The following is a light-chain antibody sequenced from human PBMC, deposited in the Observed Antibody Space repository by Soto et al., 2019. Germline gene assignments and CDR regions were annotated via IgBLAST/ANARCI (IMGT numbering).Light chain of an antibody. CDR3: LQDYGDSWT. CDR2: AAS. Sequence: IQMTQSPSTLSASVGDRVTITCRASRDVGSDVSWYQQKPGQAPKLVIYAASNLYTGVPSRFSGRRSGTEFTLTISSLQPEDFASYYCLQDYGDSWTFGQGTKVDIK. V-gene: IGKV1-6*01. J-gene: IGKJ1*01. CDR1: RDVGSD.